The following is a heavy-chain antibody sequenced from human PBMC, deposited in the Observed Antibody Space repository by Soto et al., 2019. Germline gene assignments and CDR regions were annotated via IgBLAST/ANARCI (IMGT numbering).Heavy chain of an antibody. D-gene: IGHD2-2*01. Sequence: SETLSLTCTVSGGSISSYYWSWFRQPPGKGLEWIGYIYYSGSTNYNPSLKSRVTISVDTSKNQFSLKLSSVTAADTAVYYCARLDCSSTSCYLGPWGQGTLVTVSS. CDR2: IYYSGST. V-gene: IGHV4-59*08. CDR3: ARLDCSSTSCYLGP. CDR1: GGSISSYY. J-gene: IGHJ5*02.